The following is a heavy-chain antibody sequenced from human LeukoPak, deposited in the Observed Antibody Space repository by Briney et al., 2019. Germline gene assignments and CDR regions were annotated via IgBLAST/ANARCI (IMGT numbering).Heavy chain of an antibody. V-gene: IGHV3-23*01. CDR2: ISGSGGNT. J-gene: IGHJ4*02. Sequence: PGGSLRLSSAASGFTFSSFPMSAVPQAPRKGLERVSSISGSGGNTYYAASVEGRFTISRDYSKDTLSLQMNSLRAEDAAVYYCAKNRGFRGVIVLPPLDSWGQGTLVTVSS. CDR1: GFTFSSFP. D-gene: IGHD3-16*02. CDR3: AKNRGFRGVIVLPPLDS.